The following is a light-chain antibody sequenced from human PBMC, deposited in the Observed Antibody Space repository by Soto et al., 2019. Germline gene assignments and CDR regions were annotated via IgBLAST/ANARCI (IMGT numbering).Light chain of an antibody. V-gene: IGLV2-14*01. CDR1: SSDVGGYNY. CDR2: EVS. CDR3: SSYTSSSTPYV. J-gene: IGLJ1*01. Sequence: QSVLTQRASVSGSPGQSITISCTGTSSDVGGYNYVSWYQQHPGKAPKLMIYEVSNRPSGVSNRFSGSKSGNTASLIISGLQAEDEADYYCSSYTSSSTPYVFGTGTKVTVL.